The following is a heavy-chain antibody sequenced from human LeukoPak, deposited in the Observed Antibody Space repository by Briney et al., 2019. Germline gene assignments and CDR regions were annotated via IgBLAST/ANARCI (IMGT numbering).Heavy chain of an antibody. CDR3: ARGVHYYYYYMDV. V-gene: IGHV3-30*14. CDR1: GFTFSSYA. Sequence: GGSLRLSCAASGFTFSSYAMHWVRQAPGKGLEWVAVISYDGSNKYYADSVKGRFTISRDNSKNTLYLQMNSLRAEDTAVYYCARGVHYYYYYMDVWGKGTTVTISS. J-gene: IGHJ6*03. CDR2: ISYDGSNK.